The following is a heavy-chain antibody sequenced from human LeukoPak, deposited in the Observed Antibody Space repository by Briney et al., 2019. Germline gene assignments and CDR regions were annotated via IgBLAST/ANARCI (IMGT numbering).Heavy chain of an antibody. D-gene: IGHD1-1*01. CDR2: IKQDGSQK. CDR1: GFTFRNYW. Sequence: GGSLRLSCAASGFTFRNYWMSWVRQAPGKGLEWVAIIKQDGSQKYYVDSLKGRFTISRDNAKNSLFLQVSSLRAEDTAVYYCTRGPTDYYSDYWGQGTLVTVSS. CDR3: TRGPTDYYSDY. V-gene: IGHV3-7*01. J-gene: IGHJ4*02.